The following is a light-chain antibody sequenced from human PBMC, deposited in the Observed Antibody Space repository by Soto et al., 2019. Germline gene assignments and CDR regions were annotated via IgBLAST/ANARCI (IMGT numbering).Light chain of an antibody. CDR1: QSVGNN. CDR2: GAY. CDR3: QHYNYWPPKT. Sequence: EIVMTQSPSTLSGSAGERTTLSWRASQSVGNNLAWYQQKPGQAPRLLIYGAYTRATGIPARFSGSGSGTDFTPTISSLQSEDFAVYYCQHYNYWPPKTFGQGTRLEIK. V-gene: IGKV3-15*01. J-gene: IGKJ5*01.